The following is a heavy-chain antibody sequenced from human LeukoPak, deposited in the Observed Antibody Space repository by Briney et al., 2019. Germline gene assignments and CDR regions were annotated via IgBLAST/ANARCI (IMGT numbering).Heavy chain of an antibody. J-gene: IGHJ6*03. V-gene: IGHV1-2*02. D-gene: IGHD2-2*01. CDR1: GYTFTGHY. Sequence: RASVKVSCKASGYTFTGHYMHWVRQAPGQGLEWMGWINPNSGGINYAQKFQGRVTMTRDTSISTAYMELSRLRSDDTAVYYCARDGQLRTYYYYYMDVWGKGTTVTVSS. CDR3: ARDGQLRTYYYYYMDV. CDR2: INPNSGGI.